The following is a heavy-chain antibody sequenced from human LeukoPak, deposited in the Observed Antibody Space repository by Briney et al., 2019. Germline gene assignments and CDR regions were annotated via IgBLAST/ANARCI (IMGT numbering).Heavy chain of an antibody. D-gene: IGHD1-26*01. CDR1: GGSVSSNNYY. Sequence: SETLSLTCTVSGGSVSSNNYYWSWIRQPPGKGLEWIGYIYYSGSANYNPSLKSRVTISVDTSKNQFSLKLSSVAAADTAVYYCARCGSYFPYHFDYWGQGTVVTVSS. V-gene: IGHV4-61*01. CDR2: IYYSGSA. CDR3: ARCGSYFPYHFDY. J-gene: IGHJ4*02.